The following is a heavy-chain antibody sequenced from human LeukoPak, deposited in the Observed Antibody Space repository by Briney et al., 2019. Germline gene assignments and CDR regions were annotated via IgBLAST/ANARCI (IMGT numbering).Heavy chain of an antibody. J-gene: IGHJ5*02. CDR1: GYTFTSYD. CDR3: AITADYYDSSGPPQGFDP. CDR2: MNPNSGNT. D-gene: IGHD3-22*01. Sequence: ASVKVSCKASGYTFTSYDINWVRQATGQGLEWMGWMNPNSGNTGYAQKFQGRVTMTRNTSISTAYMELSSLRSEDTAVYYCAITADYYDSSGPPQGFDPWGQGTLVTVSS. V-gene: IGHV1-8*01.